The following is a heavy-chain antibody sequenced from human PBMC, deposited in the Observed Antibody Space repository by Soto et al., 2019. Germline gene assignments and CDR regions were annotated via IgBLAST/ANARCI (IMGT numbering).Heavy chain of an antibody. J-gene: IGHJ4*02. Sequence: ASVKVSCKASGGTFSSYAISWVRQAPGQGLEWMGGIIPIFGTANYAQKFQGRVTITADESTSTAYMELSSLRSEDTAVYYCARTAVAGWTKDYWGQGTLVTVSS. CDR3: ARTAVAGWTKDY. D-gene: IGHD6-19*01. V-gene: IGHV1-69*13. CDR2: IIPIFGTA. CDR1: GGTFSSYA.